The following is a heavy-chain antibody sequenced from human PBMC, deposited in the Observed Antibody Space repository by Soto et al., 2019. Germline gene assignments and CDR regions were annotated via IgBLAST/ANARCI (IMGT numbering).Heavy chain of an antibody. CDR1: GDSVSSNSAA. CDR3: AGTSSHHWYFMDF. J-gene: IGHJ6*03. D-gene: IGHD1-7*01. V-gene: IGHV6-1*01. Sequence: SQTLSLTCAISGDSVSSNSAAWNWIRLSPSRGLEWLARTYYRSRWYNDYAVSVRSRITVNPDTSKNQFSLQLTSVTPEDTAVYYCAGTSSHHWYFMDFWGKGTTVIVSS. CDR2: TYYRSRWYN.